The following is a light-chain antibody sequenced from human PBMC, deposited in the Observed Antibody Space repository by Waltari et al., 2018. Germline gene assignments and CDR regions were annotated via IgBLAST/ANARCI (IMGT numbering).Light chain of an antibody. CDR3: QQYSSFST. CDR1: QSVGTW. Sequence: DIQMTQSPSTLSASVGDRVTISRRASQSVGTWLAWYQQKPGKAPKLLIYMASSLESGVPSRFSGSGSGTEFTLTISGLQPDDFATYSCQQYSSFSTFGQGTKV. CDR2: MAS. J-gene: IGKJ2*01. V-gene: IGKV1-5*03.